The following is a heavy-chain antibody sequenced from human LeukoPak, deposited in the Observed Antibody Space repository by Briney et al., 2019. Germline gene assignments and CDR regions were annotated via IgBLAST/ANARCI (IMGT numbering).Heavy chain of an antibody. D-gene: IGHD3-3*01. CDR3: ATWDYDSWSGYSSDYYYMDV. V-gene: IGHV1-69*05. CDR2: IIPIFGTA. Sequence: LVKVSCKASGGTFSSYAISWVRQAPGQGLEWMGGIIPIFGTANYAQKFQGRVTITTDESTSTAYMELSSLRSEDTAVYYCATWDYDSWSGYSSDYYYMDVWGKGTTVTVYS. CDR1: GGTFSSYA. J-gene: IGHJ6*03.